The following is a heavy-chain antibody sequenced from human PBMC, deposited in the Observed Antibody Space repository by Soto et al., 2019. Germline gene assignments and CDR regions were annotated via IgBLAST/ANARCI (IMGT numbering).Heavy chain of an antibody. V-gene: IGHV3-23*01. CDR1: GFTFSSYA. J-gene: IGHJ6*02. Sequence: LRLSCAASGFTFSSYAMSWVRQAPGKGLEWVSAISGSGSSTYYADSVKGRFTISRDNSKNTLYLHMNSLRAEDTAVYYCARDSPGPVVGPYYYYGMDVWGQGTTVTVSS. CDR2: ISGSGSST. CDR3: ARDSPGPVVGPYYYYGMDV. D-gene: IGHD6-19*01.